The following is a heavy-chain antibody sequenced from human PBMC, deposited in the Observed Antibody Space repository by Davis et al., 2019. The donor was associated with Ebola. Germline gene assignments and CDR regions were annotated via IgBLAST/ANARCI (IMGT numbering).Heavy chain of an antibody. CDR2: INHSGST. J-gene: IGHJ6*04. CDR3: ARRATPMTTKYYGMDV. D-gene: IGHD4-11*01. Sequence: SETLSLTCAVYGGSFSGYYWSWIRQPPGKGLEWIGEINHSGSTNYNPSLKSRVTISVDTSKNQFSLKLSSVTAADTAVYYCARRATPMTTKYYGMDVWGKRTTVTVSS. V-gene: IGHV4-34*01. CDR1: GGSFSGYY.